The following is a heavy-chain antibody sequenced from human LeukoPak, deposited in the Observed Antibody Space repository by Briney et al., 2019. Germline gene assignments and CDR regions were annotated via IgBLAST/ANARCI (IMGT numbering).Heavy chain of an antibody. V-gene: IGHV1-69*05. D-gene: IGHD6-13*01. J-gene: IGHJ6*02. CDR3: ARRIAAEASTYYYYGMDV. CDR2: IIPIFGTA. Sequence: SVKVSCKASGGTFSSYAISWVRQAPGQGLEWMGGIIPIFGTANYAQRFQGRVTITTDESTSTAYMELSSLRSEDTAVYYCARRIAAEASTYYYYGMDVWGQGTTVTVSS. CDR1: GGTFSSYA.